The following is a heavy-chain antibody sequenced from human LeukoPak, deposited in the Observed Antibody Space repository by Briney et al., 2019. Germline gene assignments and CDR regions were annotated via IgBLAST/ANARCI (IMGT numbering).Heavy chain of an antibody. V-gene: IGHV3-74*01. CDR3: TKVLLSARDYVWGNYRYLAFSI. Sequence: PGGSLRLSCAASGFTFSSYAMHWVRQAPGKGLVWVSRINSDGSSTSYADSVKGRFTISRDNAKNTLYLQMNSLRAEDTAVYYCTKVLLSARDYVWGNYRYLAFSIWGQGTMVTVSS. CDR2: INSDGSST. CDR1: GFTFSSYA. J-gene: IGHJ3*02. D-gene: IGHD3-16*02.